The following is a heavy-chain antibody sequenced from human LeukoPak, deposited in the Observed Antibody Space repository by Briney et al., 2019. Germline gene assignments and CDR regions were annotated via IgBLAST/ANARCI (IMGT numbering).Heavy chain of an antibody. CDR2: IYPGESDT. CDR3: ARAGYCSSTSCYTYYYYGMDV. J-gene: IGHJ6*02. CDR1: GYSFTSYW. Sequence: GEALKISFQGPGYSFTSYWIGWVRPMPGKGLGWMGIIYPGESDTRYSLSFQGQVTISADKSMSTPYLKWRSLKASDTAMYYCARAGYCSSTSCYTYYYYGMDVWGQGTTVTVSS. D-gene: IGHD2-2*02. V-gene: IGHV5-51*01.